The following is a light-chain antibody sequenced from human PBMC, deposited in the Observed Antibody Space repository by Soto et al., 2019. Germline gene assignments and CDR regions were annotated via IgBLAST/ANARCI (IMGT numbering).Light chain of an antibody. Sequence: EVVMTQSPATLSVSPGERATLSCRASQSVNTHLAWYQQRPVQAPRVLIYAASTRATGIADRFSGSGSGTDFTLTISSLQPEDIGLYDGQEYNDWPRGTFGQGTKVELK. J-gene: IGKJ1*01. CDR1: QSVNTH. V-gene: IGKV3-15*01. CDR3: QEYNDWPRGT. CDR2: AAS.